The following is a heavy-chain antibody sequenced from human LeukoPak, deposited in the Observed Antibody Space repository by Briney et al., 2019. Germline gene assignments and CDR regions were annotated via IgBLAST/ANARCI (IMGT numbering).Heavy chain of an antibody. CDR3: VRGLAKDIVVVVAAFWFDP. CDR2: MNPNSGNT. Sequence: ASVKVSCKASGYTFTSYDINWVRHATGQGLEWMGWMNPNSGNTGYAQKFQGRVTMTRNTSISTAYMELSSLRSEDTAVYYCVRGLAKDIVVVVAAFWFDPWGQGTLVTVSS. D-gene: IGHD2-15*01. J-gene: IGHJ5*02. CDR1: GYTFTSYD. V-gene: IGHV1-8*01.